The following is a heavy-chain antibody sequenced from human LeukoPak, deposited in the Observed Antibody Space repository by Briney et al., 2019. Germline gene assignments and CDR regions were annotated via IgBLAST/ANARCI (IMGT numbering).Heavy chain of an antibody. CDR3: ARHEYSGSYYGLSWFDP. V-gene: IGHV4-39*01. CDR2: IYYSGST. J-gene: IGHJ5*02. D-gene: IGHD1-26*01. CDR1: GGSISSSGYY. Sequence: SETLSLTCTVSGGSISSSGYYWGWIRQPPGKGLEWIASIYYSGSTCYNPSLKSRVTISVDTSKNQLSLKLSSLTAADTAVYYCARHEYSGSYYGLSWFDPWGQGTLVTVSS.